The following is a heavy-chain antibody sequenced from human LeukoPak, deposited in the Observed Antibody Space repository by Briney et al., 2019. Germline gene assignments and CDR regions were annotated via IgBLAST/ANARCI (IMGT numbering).Heavy chain of an antibody. CDR2: ISSGRSVM. CDR1: GFTFSGYG. D-gene: IGHD5/OR15-5a*01. J-gene: IGHJ4*02. Sequence: GGSLRLSCAASGFTFSGYGMSWVRQAPGKGLEWVSHISSGRSVMNYADSVKGRFTVSRDNGKNSVYLQMKSLRDEDTAVYYCAGGVYGYNAFDYWGQGTLVSVSS. V-gene: IGHV3-48*02. CDR3: AGGVYGYNAFDY.